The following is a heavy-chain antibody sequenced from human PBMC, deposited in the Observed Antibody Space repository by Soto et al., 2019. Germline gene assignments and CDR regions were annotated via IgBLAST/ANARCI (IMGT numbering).Heavy chain of an antibody. CDR2: MHYSGTT. V-gene: IGHV4-31*03. J-gene: IGHJ5*01. D-gene: IGHD3-22*01. Sequence: QVQLQESGPGLVKPSQTLSLTCTVSVGSISAGDYYWGWIRQHSGYGLEWIGYMHYSGTTYNNPALRNRVVIALDTSTNQFSLRLRSVTAAHTAKDFGVRYYFVTSGYSNWFESWGPGTLVTVSS. CDR1: VGSISAGDYY. CDR3: VRYYFVTSGYSNWFES.